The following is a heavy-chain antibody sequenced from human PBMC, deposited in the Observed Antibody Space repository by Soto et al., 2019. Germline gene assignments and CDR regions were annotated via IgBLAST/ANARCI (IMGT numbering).Heavy chain of an antibody. Sequence: SETLSLTCTVSGGSISSGGYYWSWIRQHPGKGLKWIGYIYYSGSTYYNPSLKSRVTISVDTSKNQFSLKLSSVTAADTAVYYCARGGLDSSGHYPLNYFDYWGQGTLVTVSS. CDR2: IYYSGST. D-gene: IGHD3-22*01. J-gene: IGHJ4*02. CDR1: GGSISSGGYY. CDR3: ARGGLDSSGHYPLNYFDY. V-gene: IGHV4-31*03.